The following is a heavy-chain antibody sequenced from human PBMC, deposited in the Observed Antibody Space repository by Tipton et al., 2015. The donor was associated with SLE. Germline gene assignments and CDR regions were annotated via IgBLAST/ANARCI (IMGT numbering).Heavy chain of an antibody. D-gene: IGHD7-27*01. CDR2: INHGGST. Sequence: GLVKPSETLSLTCAVYGGSFSVYYWTWIRQPPGKGLEWIGEINHGGSTNYNPSLKSRVTISIDTSKNQFSLKLSSVTAADTAVYYCARAPHHWGLDYWSQGNLVTVSS. V-gene: IGHV4-34*01. J-gene: IGHJ4*02. CDR1: GGSFSVYY. CDR3: ARAPHHWGLDY.